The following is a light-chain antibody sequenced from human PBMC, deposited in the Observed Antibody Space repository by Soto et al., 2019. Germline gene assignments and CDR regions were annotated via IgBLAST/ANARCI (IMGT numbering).Light chain of an antibody. CDR2: AAS. CDR3: QQSYSTPRT. V-gene: IGKV1-39*01. Sequence: DIQMTQSPSYLSASVGDRVNITCRASKSIRSNLNWYQQKPGKAPKLLIYAASSLQSGVPSRFSGSGSGTDFTLTISSLQPEDFATYYCQQSYSTPRTFGQGTKVEIK. J-gene: IGKJ1*01. CDR1: KSIRSN.